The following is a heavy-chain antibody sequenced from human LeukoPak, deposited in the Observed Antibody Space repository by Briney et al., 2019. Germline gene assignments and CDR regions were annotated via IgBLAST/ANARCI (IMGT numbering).Heavy chain of an antibody. V-gene: IGHV3-30*02. J-gene: IGHJ6*03. CDR1: GFTFSSYG. D-gene: IGHD6-19*01. CDR2: IQYDGSNK. Sequence: GGSLRLSCAASGFTFSSYGMHWVRQAPGKGLEWVAFIQYDGSNKYYADSVKGRFTISRDNSKNTLYLQMNSLRAEDTAVYYCAKENIAVAVKYYYYYYMDVWAKGPRSPSP. CDR3: AKENIAVAVKYYYYYYMDV.